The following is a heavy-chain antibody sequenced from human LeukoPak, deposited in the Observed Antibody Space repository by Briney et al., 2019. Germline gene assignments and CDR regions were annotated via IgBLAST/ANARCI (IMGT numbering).Heavy chain of an antibody. CDR3: ARTPITYYYDSSGYKRDAFDI. CDR2: INPNSGGT. CDR1: GYTFIGYY. V-gene: IGHV1-2*02. J-gene: IGHJ3*02. D-gene: IGHD3-22*01. Sequence: ASVKVSCKASGYTFIGYYMHWVRQAPGQGLEWMGWINPNSGGTNYAQKFQGRVTMTRDTSISTAYMELSRLRFDDTAVYYCARTPITYYYDSSGYKRDAFDIWGQGTMVTVSS.